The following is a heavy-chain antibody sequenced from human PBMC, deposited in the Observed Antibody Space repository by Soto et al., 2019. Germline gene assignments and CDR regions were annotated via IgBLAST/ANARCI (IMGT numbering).Heavy chain of an antibody. CDR2: IYYSGST. Sequence: QLQLQESGPGLVKPSETLSLTCTVSGGSISSSSYYWGWIRQPPGKGLEWIGSIYYSGSTYYNPSLKSRVTISVDTSKNQFSLKLSSVTAADTAVYYCARHSGYDFSYWYFALCGRGTLVTVSS. V-gene: IGHV4-39*01. D-gene: IGHD5-12*01. CDR3: ARHSGYDFSYWYFAL. J-gene: IGHJ2*01. CDR1: GGSISSSSYY.